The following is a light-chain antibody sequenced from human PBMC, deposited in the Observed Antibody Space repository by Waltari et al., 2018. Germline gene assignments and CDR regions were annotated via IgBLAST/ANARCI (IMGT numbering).Light chain of an antibody. CDR2: AAS. V-gene: IGKV1-39*01. CDR1: QSISSY. CDR3: QQSYTNPRT. Sequence: DIQMTQSPSSLSASVGDRVTITCRASQSISSYLNWYQQKPGKAPKFLIYAASSLQSGVPSSFSGSGSGTDFTLTISSLQPEDFATYYCQQSYTNPRTFGQGTRVETK. J-gene: IGKJ1*01.